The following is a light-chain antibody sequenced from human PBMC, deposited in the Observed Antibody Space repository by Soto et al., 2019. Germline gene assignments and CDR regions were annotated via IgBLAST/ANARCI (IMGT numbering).Light chain of an antibody. CDR3: QQSYNTPLT. CDR2: AAS. V-gene: IGKV1-39*01. CDR1: QSISSY. J-gene: IGKJ3*01. Sequence: DIQMTQSPSSLSASVGDRVTITCRASQSISSYLNWYQQKPGKAPKLLIYAASSLQSGVPSRFSGSGSGTDFTLTISSLRPEDFATYYCQQSYNTPLTFGPGTKGDIK.